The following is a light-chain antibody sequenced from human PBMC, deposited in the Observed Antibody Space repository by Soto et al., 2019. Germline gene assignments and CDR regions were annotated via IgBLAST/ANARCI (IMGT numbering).Light chain of an antibody. CDR2: RNN. CDR3: AAWDDSLSDFWV. CDR1: SSNIGSNY. J-gene: IGLJ3*02. Sequence: QSVLTQPPSASGTPGQRVTISCSGSSSNIGSNYVYWYQQLPGTAPKLLIYRNNQRPSGVPDRFSGSKSGTSASLAISGLRSVDEAYYYCAAWDDSLSDFWVFGRGTKLTVL. V-gene: IGLV1-47*01.